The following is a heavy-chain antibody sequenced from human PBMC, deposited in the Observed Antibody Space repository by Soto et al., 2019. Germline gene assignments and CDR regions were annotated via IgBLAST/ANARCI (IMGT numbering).Heavy chain of an antibody. D-gene: IGHD5-18*01. CDR1: GYTFTSYD. V-gene: IGHV1-8*01. CDR2: MNPNIGNT. CDR3: AREGGYSYGFGS. J-gene: IGHJ4*02. Sequence: QVQLVQSGAEVKKPGASVKVSCKASGYTFTSYDINWVRQATGQGLEWMGWMNPNIGNTAYAQKFQGRVTMTRNTSISTAYMELSSLRSEDTAVYYGAREGGYSYGFGSWGQGTLVTVSS.